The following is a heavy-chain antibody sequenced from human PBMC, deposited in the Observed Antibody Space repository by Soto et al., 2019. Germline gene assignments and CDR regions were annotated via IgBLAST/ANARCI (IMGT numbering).Heavy chain of an antibody. Sequence: SVKVSCKASGGTFSSYAISWVRQAPGQGLEWMGGIIPIFGTANYAQKFQGRVTITADESTSTAYMELSSLRSEDTAVYYCARDLLQKKTKSGDELYYYYGMDVWGQGTTVTVSS. D-gene: IGHD2-15*01. CDR1: GGTFSSYA. J-gene: IGHJ6*02. CDR3: ARDLLQKKTKSGDELYYYYGMDV. CDR2: IIPIFGTA. V-gene: IGHV1-69*13.